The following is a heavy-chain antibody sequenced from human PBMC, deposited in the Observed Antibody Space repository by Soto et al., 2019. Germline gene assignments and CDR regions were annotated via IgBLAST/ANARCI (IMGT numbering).Heavy chain of an antibody. V-gene: IGHV3-11*01. Sequence: GGSLRLSCAASGFTFSDYYMSWIRQAPGKGLEWVSYITSSGSTIYYAESVKGRFTISRDNAKNSVYLQMDSLRAEDTAVYYCAREWIVVPPGGSSGDYWGQGTLVTVSS. J-gene: IGHJ4*02. CDR1: GFTFSDYY. CDR2: ITSSGSTI. D-gene: IGHD2-2*01. CDR3: AREWIVVPPGGSSGDY.